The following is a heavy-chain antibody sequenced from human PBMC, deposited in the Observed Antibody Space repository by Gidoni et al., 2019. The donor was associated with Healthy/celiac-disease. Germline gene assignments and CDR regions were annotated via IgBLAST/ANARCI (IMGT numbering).Heavy chain of an antibody. CDR3: TTDLKVAGTFDY. D-gene: IGHD6-19*01. J-gene: IGHJ4*02. V-gene: IGHV3-15*01. CDR2: IKSKTDGGTT. Sequence: EVQLVESGGGLVKPGGSLRLSCAASVFPFSNAWMSWVRQAPGKGLGWVGRIKSKTDGGTTDDAAPVKGRFTNSRDDSKNTLYRQMNSLKTEDTAVYYCTTDLKVAGTFDYWGQGTLVTVSS. CDR1: VFPFSNAW.